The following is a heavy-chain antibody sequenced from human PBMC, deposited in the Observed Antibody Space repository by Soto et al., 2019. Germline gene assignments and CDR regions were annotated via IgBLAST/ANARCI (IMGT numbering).Heavy chain of an antibody. CDR1: GGTFSSYA. D-gene: IGHD2-15*01. CDR2: IIPIFGTA. J-gene: IGHJ6*02. V-gene: IGHV1-69*01. Sequence: QVQLVQSGAEVKKPGSSVTVSCTASGGTFSSYAISWVRQAPGQGLEWMGGIIPIFGTANYEQKFQGRVRITADESTSTAYMELSSLRSEDTDVYYCARGMDIVVVVAATRYYYGMDVWGQGTTVTASS. CDR3: ARGMDIVVVVAATRYYYGMDV.